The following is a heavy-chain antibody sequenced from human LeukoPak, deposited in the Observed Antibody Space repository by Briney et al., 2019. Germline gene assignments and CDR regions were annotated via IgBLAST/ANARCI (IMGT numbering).Heavy chain of an antibody. J-gene: IGHJ5*02. V-gene: IGHV1-18*01. Sequence: ASVKVSCKASGYTFTSYGISWVRQAPGQGLEWMGWISAYNGNTNYAQKLQGRVTMTTDTSTSTAYMELRSLRPDDTAVYYCAREAGITMVRGVLWWFDPWGQGTLVTVSS. CDR2: ISAYNGNT. CDR1: GYTFTSYG. CDR3: AREAGITMVRGVLWWFDP. D-gene: IGHD3-10*01.